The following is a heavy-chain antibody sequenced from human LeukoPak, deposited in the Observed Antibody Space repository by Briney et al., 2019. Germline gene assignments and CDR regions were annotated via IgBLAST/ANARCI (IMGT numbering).Heavy chain of an antibody. Sequence: PGGSLKLSCAASGFTFSSYAMHWVCQAPGKGLEWVAVISYDGSNKYYADSVKGRFTISRDNSKNTLYLQMNSLRAEDTAVYYCARVQQLVSVDYWGQGTLVTVSS. D-gene: IGHD6-13*01. CDR1: GFTFSSYA. J-gene: IGHJ4*02. CDR3: ARVQQLVSVDY. V-gene: IGHV3-30*04. CDR2: ISYDGSNK.